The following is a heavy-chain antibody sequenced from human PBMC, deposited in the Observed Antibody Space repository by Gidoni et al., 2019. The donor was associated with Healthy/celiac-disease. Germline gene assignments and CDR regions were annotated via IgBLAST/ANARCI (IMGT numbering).Heavy chain of an antibody. Sequence: EVQLLQSGAEEKTPWASLKIPFKASGYSYTSFWISWVHQMPGKGLKWMGIIYPGDSDTRYSPSFQGQVTISADKSISTAYLQWSSLKASDTAMYYCARLTIAARHYYYYGMDVWGQGTTVTVSS. J-gene: IGHJ6*02. CDR1: GYSYTSFW. V-gene: IGHV5-51*07. CDR2: IYPGDSDT. CDR3: ARLTIAARHYYYYGMDV. D-gene: IGHD6-6*01.